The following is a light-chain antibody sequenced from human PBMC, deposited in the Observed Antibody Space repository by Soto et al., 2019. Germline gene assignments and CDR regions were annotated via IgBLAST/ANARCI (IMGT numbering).Light chain of an antibody. CDR1: QSISSW. CDR2: DAS. Sequence: DIQMTQSPSTLSASVGDRVTITCRASQSISSWLDWYQQKPGKAPKLLIYDASRLESGVPSRFSGSGSGTEFTLSISSLQPDYFATYYCQQYNSYPGTCGQGTNVEIK. V-gene: IGKV1-5*01. J-gene: IGKJ1*01. CDR3: QQYNSYPGT.